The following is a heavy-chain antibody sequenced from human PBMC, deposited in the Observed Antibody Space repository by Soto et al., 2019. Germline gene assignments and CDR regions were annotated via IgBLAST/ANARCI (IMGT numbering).Heavy chain of an antibody. CDR3: ARERPDGARLDP. Sequence: SETLSLTCTVSGGSISSGDYYWCWIRQPPGKGLEWIGYIYDSGSTFYNPSLKSRVTISVDTSKNQFSLKLSSVPAADTAVYYCARERPDGARLDPWGQGTLVTVSS. V-gene: IGHV4-30-4*01. J-gene: IGHJ5*02. CDR2: IYDSGST. CDR1: GGSISSGDYY. D-gene: IGHD6-6*01.